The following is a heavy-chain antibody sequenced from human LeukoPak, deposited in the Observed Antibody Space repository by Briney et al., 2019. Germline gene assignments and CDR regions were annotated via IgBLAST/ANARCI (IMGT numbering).Heavy chain of an antibody. CDR3: ARDRIAGLDAFDI. J-gene: IGHJ3*02. CDR1: GFTVSSNY. CDR2: INSGGST. V-gene: IGHV3-66*02. D-gene: IGHD6-13*01. Sequence: PGGSLRLSCAASGFTVSSNYMSWVRQAPGKGLEWVSLINSGGSTYYADSVKGRFTISRDNSKNTLFLQMNSLRAEDTAVYYCARDRIAGLDAFDIWGQGTVVTVSS.